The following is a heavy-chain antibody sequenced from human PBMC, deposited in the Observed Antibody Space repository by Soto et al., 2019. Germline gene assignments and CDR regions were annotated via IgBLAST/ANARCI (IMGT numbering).Heavy chain of an antibody. J-gene: IGHJ6*02. CDR2: IYYSGST. Sequence: SETMSLTCTVSGGSISSGYDYWSWIRQPPGKGLEWIGYIYYSGSTYYNPSLKSRVTISVDTSKNQFSLKLSSVTAADTAVYYCARDHYVYDILTGYGYYYGMDVWGQGTTVTVSS. CDR3: ARDHYVYDILTGYGYYYGMDV. D-gene: IGHD3-9*01. V-gene: IGHV4-30-4*01. CDR1: GGSISSGYDY.